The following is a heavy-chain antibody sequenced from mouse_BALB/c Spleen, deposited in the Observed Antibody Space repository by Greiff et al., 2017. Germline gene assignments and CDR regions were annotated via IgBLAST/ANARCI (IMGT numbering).Heavy chain of an antibody. D-gene: IGHD2-1*01. Sequence: EVKLVESGGGLVQPGGSLKLSCAASGFTFSSYGMSWVRQTPDKRLELVATINSNGGSTYYPDSVKGRFTISRDNAKNTLYLQMSSLKSEDTAMYYCAREGIYYGNYYFDYWGQGTTLTVSS. CDR3: AREGIYYGNYYFDY. V-gene: IGHV5-6-3*01. CDR2: INSNGGST. CDR1: GFTFSSYG. J-gene: IGHJ2*01.